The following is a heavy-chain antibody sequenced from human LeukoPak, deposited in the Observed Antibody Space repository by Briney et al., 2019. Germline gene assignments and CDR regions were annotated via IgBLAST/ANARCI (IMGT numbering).Heavy chain of an antibody. D-gene: IGHD3/OR15-3a*01. J-gene: IGHJ4*02. Sequence: SGTLSLTCSVSGDSISSSRHYWSWIRQPAGKGLEWVGRIYPSGNTNYNPSLKSRVTISLDTSKNQFSLNLRSVTAADTAVYYCARDGLVTMELDYWGQGTLVTVSS. CDR2: IYPSGNT. CDR3: ARDGLVTMELDY. CDR1: GDSISSSRHY. V-gene: IGHV4-61*02.